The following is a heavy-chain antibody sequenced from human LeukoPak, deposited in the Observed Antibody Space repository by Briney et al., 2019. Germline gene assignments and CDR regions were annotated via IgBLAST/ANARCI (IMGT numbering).Heavy chain of an antibody. J-gene: IGHJ6*03. CDR1: GGSISSYY. V-gene: IGHV4-59*01. CDR3: ARVYDSGSQAYFYYMDV. CDR2: IYSSGST. Sequence: SETLSLTCTVSGGSISSYYWSWIRQPPGKGLEWLGYIYSSGSTNYNPSLKSRVTMSVDTSKNQFSLKVSSVTAADTAVYYCARVYDSGSQAYFYYMDVWGKGTTVTISS. D-gene: IGHD3-10*01.